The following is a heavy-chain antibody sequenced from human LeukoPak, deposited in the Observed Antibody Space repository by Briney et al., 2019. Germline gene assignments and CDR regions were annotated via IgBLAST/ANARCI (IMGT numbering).Heavy chain of an antibody. D-gene: IGHD1-1*01. CDR2: VNESGGT. V-gene: IGHV4-34*01. Sequence: SETLSLTCAVYIDSFSNYHWNWIRQTPAKGMEWIGEVNESGGTNISPSLRSRVILSVDTSKNHVSLNLTSVTAADTAVYYCVRPESAGTKYRFDYWGQGALVTVSS. J-gene: IGHJ4*02. CDR1: IDSFSNYH. CDR3: VRPESAGTKYRFDY.